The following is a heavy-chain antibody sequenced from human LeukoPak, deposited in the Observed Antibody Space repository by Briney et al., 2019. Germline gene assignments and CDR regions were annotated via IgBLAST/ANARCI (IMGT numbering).Heavy chain of an antibody. CDR3: ARGDSGYDYHWFDP. J-gene: IGHJ5*02. CDR1: GGSISSYY. CDR2: IYYSGST. D-gene: IGHD5-12*01. V-gene: IGHV4-59*01. Sequence: SETLSLTCTDSGGSISSYYWSWIRQPPGKGLEWIGYIYYSGSTNYNPSLKSRVTISVDTSKNQFSLKLSSVTAADTAVYYCARGDSGYDYHWFDPWGQGTLVTVSS.